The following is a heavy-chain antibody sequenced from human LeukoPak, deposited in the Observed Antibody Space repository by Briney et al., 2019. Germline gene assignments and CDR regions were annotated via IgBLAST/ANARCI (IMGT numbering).Heavy chain of an antibody. CDR1: GYTFTSYY. J-gene: IGHJ6*03. CDR3: ARVNRIVGATTFAYYYYYMDV. V-gene: IGHV1-18*04. CDR2: ISAYNGNT. D-gene: IGHD1-26*01. Sequence: GASVKVSCKASGYTFTSYYMHWVRQAPGQGLEWMGGISAYNGNTNYAQNLQGRVTMTTDTSTSTAYMELRSLRSDDTAVYYCARVNRIVGATTFAYYYYYMDVWGKGTTVTISS.